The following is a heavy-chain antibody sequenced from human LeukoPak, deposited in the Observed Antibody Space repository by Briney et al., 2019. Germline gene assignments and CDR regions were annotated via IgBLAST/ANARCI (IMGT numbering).Heavy chain of an antibody. Sequence: GGSLRLSCAASGFTFSSSWMSWVRQAPGKGLEWVAHIKQDGSDKYYVDSVKGRFAISRGNAKNSPYLQLNSLRVEDTAMYYCARHSSGSYYTYWGQGTLVTVSS. J-gene: IGHJ4*02. D-gene: IGHD3-10*01. CDR1: GFTFSSSW. CDR3: ARHSSGSYYTY. V-gene: IGHV3-7*01. CDR2: IKQDGSDK.